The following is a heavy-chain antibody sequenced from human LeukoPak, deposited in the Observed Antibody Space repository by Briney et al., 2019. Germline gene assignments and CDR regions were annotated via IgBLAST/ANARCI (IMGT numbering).Heavy chain of an antibody. D-gene: IGHD2-15*01. CDR3: ARVRDIVVVVAATEENWFDP. Sequence: SETLSLTCAVYGGSFSGYYWSWIRQPPGKGLEWIGEINHSGSTNYNPSLKSRVTISVDTSKNQFSLKLSSVTAADTAVHYCARVRDIVVVVAATEENWFDPWGQGTLVTVSS. CDR2: INHSGST. CDR1: GGSFSGYY. J-gene: IGHJ5*02. V-gene: IGHV4-34*01.